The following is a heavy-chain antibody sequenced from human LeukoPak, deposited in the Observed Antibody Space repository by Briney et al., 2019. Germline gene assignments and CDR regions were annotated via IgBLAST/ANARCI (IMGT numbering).Heavy chain of an antibody. CDR2: INPGGDNT. D-gene: IGHD1-26*01. Sequence: ASVKVSCKASGYTFTKSYIHWVRQAPGQRLEWMGLINPGGDNTDYAQNFQGRLTMTSDTSARTVYMELSRLRFDDTAVYYCAKDRWELPWGYFDYWGQGTLVTVSS. J-gene: IGHJ4*02. CDR1: GYTFTKSY. CDR3: AKDRWELPWGYFDY. V-gene: IGHV1-46*01.